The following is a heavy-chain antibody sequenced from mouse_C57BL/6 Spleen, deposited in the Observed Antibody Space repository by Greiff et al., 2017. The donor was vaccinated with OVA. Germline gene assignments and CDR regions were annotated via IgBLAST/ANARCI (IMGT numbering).Heavy chain of an antibody. CDR1: GFSLTSYG. V-gene: IGHV2-6-1*01. CDR3: ARHGNYEDYAMDY. CDR2: IWSDGST. D-gene: IGHD2-1*01. Sequence: VKLQESGPGLVAPSQSLSITCTVSGFSLTSYGVHWVRQPPGKGLEWLVVIWSDGSTTYNSALKSRLSISKDNSKSQVFLKMNSLQTDDTAMYYCARHGNYEDYAMDYWGQGTSVTVSS. J-gene: IGHJ4*01.